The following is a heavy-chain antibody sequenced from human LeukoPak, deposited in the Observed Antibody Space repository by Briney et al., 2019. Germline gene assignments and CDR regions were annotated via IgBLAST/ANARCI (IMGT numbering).Heavy chain of an antibody. CDR2: IYYSGST. Sequence: SETLSLTCTLSGGSVSTGSYYWSWIRQPPGKGLEWIGYIYYSGSTNYNPSLKSRVTISIDMSKNQFYLKLNSVTAADTAVYFCARDGDAYSYSYWGQGTLVTVSS. CDR3: ARDGDAYSYSY. J-gene: IGHJ4*02. D-gene: IGHD5-24*01. CDR1: GGSVSTGSYY. V-gene: IGHV4-61*01.